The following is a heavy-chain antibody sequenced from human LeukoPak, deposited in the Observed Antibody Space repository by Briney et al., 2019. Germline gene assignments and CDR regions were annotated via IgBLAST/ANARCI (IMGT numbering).Heavy chain of an antibody. CDR2: IHYNGIT. D-gene: IGHD1-26*01. CDR1: GSMYNYY. V-gene: IGHV4-59*08. J-gene: IGHJ4*02. Sequence: PSETLSLTCTVSGSMYNYYWSWIRQPPGKGLEGIGYIHYNGITSYNPSLESRVTMSLDTSENQVSLKLTSVTAADTAVYYCARHISSGGTYAHFDYWGQGTLVTVSS. CDR3: ARHISSGGTYAHFDY.